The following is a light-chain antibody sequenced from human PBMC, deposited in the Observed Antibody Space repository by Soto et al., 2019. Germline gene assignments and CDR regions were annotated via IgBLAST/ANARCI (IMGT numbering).Light chain of an antibody. J-gene: IGKJ1*01. CDR1: QSVTSNY. V-gene: IGKV3-20*01. CDR3: QQYGSALWT. Sequence: EVVLTQAPGTLSLSPGETATLSCRASQSVTSNYLAWYRQKPGQAPRLLIYAASRRANGTPDRFSGSGSGTDFTLTISRLEPEDFAVYYCQQYGSALWTFGQGTKVDIK. CDR2: AAS.